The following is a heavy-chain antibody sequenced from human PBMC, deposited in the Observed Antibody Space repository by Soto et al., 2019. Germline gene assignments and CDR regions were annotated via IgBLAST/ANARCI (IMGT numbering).Heavy chain of an antibody. CDR1: GFTFSIYG. CDR2: ITSGSGYI. V-gene: IGHV3-21*01. CDR3: ARDQAVVVGNDAFDV. J-gene: IGHJ3*01. Sequence: EVQLVESGGGLVKPGGSLRLSCAASGFTFSIYGMNWVRQAPGKGLEWVSCITSGSGYIYYADSVKGRFTISRDDAKNSLYLQLNNLKVEDTAVYYGARDQAVVVGNDAFDVWGQGTMVTVSS. D-gene: IGHD2-15*01.